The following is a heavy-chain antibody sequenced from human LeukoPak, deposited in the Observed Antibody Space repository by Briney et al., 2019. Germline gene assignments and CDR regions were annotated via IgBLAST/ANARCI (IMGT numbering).Heavy chain of an antibody. CDR1: VGSFSGYY. D-gene: IGHD1-26*01. Sequence: SDTLSLTCAVYVGSFSGYYWSWIRQPPGKGLVWIGEINHSGSTNYNPSLKSRVTISVDTSKNQFSLKLSSVTAADTAVYYCARGYSGSYYYFDYWGQGTLVTVSS. CDR3: ARGYSGSYYYFDY. CDR2: INHSGST. V-gene: IGHV4-34*01. J-gene: IGHJ4*02.